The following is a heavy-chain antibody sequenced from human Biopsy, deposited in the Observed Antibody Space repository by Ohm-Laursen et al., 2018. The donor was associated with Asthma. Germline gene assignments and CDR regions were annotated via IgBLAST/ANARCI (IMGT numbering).Heavy chain of an antibody. CDR2: IYWIDDK. CDR3: ARAIRLEDFLTGSFTSYFDN. CDR1: GLSLKIGAVG. D-gene: IGHD3/OR15-3a*01. V-gene: IGHV2-5*01. Sequence: TQTLTLTSTFSGLSLKIGAVGVGWIRQPPGKAPECLAVIYWIDDKYYSPSLRNRLTVSKDTSRNRVVLAMTNMEPRDTATYFCARAIRLEDFLTGSFTSYFDNWDLGTQVSVS. J-gene: IGHJ4*01.